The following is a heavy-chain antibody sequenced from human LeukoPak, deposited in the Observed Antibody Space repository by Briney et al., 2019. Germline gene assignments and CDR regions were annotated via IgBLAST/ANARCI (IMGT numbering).Heavy chain of an antibody. CDR1: GYTFTSYW. J-gene: IGHJ3*02. D-gene: IGHD2-2*01. CDR2: FYPGDADI. V-gene: IGHV5-51*01. Sequence: GESLKISCKGSGYTFTSYWIGWVRQLPGKGLEWMGIFYPGDADIRYRPSFQGQSIISADKSISTAYLQWSSLKASDTAIYYCARSCSSTSCYLTDAFDIWGQGTMVTVSS. CDR3: ARSCSSTSCYLTDAFDI.